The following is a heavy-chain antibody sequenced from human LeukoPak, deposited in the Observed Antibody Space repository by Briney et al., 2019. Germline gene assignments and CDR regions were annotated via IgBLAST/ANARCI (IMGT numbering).Heavy chain of an antibody. V-gene: IGHV3-30*02. CDR3: AKSPGADSSSWYLHYFDY. Sequence: GGSLRLSCAASGFTFRSYAMHWVRQAPGKGLEWVAFIRYDGTNKDYADSVKGRFTISRDNSKNTLYLQMNSLRSEDTAVYYCAKSPGADSSSWYLHYFDYWGQGTLVTVSS. CDR1: GFTFRSYA. CDR2: IRYDGTNK. J-gene: IGHJ4*02. D-gene: IGHD6-13*01.